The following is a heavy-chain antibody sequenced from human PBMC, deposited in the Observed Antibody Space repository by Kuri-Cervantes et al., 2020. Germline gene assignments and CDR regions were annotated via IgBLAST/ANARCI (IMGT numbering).Heavy chain of an antibody. CDR1: GGSISSSSYY. CDR3: ARWPLAPKWYQFDY. D-gene: IGHD2-2*01. Sequence: ETLSLTCTVSGGSISSSSYYWGWIRQPPGKGLEWVANIKQDGSEKYYVDSVKGRFTISRDNAKNSLYLQMNSLRAEDTAVYYCARWPLAPKWYQFDYWGQGTLVTVSS. V-gene: IGHV3-7*01. CDR2: IKQDGSEK. J-gene: IGHJ4*02.